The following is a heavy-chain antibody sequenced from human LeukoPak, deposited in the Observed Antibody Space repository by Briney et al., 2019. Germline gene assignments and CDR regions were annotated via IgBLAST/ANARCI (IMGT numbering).Heavy chain of an antibody. CDR3: ARVEQLVRYYYYYYYMDV. V-gene: IGHV3-7*01. J-gene: IGHJ6*03. CDR1: GFTFSSYW. Sequence: PGGSLRLSCAASGFTFSSYWMSWVRQAPGKGLEWLANIKQDGSEKYYVDSVKGRFTISRDNAKNSLYLQMNSLRAEDTAVYYCARVEQLVRYYYYYYYMDVWGKGTTVTVSS. CDR2: IKQDGSEK. D-gene: IGHD6-13*01.